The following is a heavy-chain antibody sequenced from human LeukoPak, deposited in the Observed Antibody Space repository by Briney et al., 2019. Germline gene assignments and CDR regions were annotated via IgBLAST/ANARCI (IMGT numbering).Heavy chain of an antibody. CDR1: GFTLRRYI. J-gene: IGHJ3*02. CDR3: VRDEQRSGAFDI. V-gene: IGHV3-21*01. Sequence: PRGSPRPSCAVSGFTLRRYIMNRGRRAPRHGGEGGSSISSSSSYIYYADSVKGRFTISRDNAKNSLYLQMNSLRAEDTAVYYCVRDEQRSGAFDIWGQGTMVTVSS. CDR2: ISSSSSYI. D-gene: IGHD1/OR15-1a*01.